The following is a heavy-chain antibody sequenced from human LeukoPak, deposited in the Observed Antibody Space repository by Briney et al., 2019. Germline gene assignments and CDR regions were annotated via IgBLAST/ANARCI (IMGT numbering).Heavy chain of an antibody. D-gene: IGHD2-2*01. CDR1: GGSVSSGSYY. CDR3: ASWTSSINAFDY. V-gene: IGHV4-61*01. Sequence: SETLSLTCTVSGGSVSSGSYYWSWIRQPPGKGLEWIGYIYYSGSTNYNPSLKSRVTISVDTSKNQFSLKLSSVTAADTAVYYCASWTSSINAFDYWGQGTLVTVSS. J-gene: IGHJ4*02. CDR2: IYYSGST.